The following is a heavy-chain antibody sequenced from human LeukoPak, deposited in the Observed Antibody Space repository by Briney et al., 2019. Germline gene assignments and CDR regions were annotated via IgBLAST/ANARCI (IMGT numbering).Heavy chain of an antibody. D-gene: IGHD2-8*01. Sequence: GGSLRLSCAASGFTFSSYSMNWVRQAPGKGLEWVSSISSSSSYIYYADSVKGRFTISRDNAKNSLYLQMNSLRAEDTAVYYCARGPTDIVLMVYAIGGFDYWGRGTLVTVSS. CDR2: ISSSSSYI. CDR1: GFTFSSYS. V-gene: IGHV3-21*01. CDR3: ARGPTDIVLMVYAIGGFDY. J-gene: IGHJ4*02.